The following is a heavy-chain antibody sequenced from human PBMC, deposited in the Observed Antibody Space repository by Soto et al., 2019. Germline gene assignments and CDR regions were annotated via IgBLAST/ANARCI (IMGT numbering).Heavy chain of an antibody. CDR3: ARDHRGRGGN. V-gene: IGHV4-31*03. J-gene: IGHJ4*02. CDR2: IYYSGST. D-gene: IGHD1-26*01. Sequence: SETLSLTCTVSGGSISSGGYYWSWIRQHPGKGLEWIGYIYYSGSTYYNPSLKSRVTISVDTSKNQFSLKLSSVTAADTAVYYCARDHRGRGGNWGQGTLVTVSS. CDR1: GGSISSGGYY.